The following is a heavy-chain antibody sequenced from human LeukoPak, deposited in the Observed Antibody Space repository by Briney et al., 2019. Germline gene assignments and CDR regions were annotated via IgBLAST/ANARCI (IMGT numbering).Heavy chain of an antibody. CDR2: IIPILGIA. CDR3: ARGGVGATQYYFDY. Sequence: SVKVSCKASGGTFSSYAISWVRQAPGQGLEWMGRIIPILGIANYAQKFQGRVTITADKSTSTAYMELSSLRSEDTAVYYCARGGVGATQYYFDYWGQGTLVTVSS. J-gene: IGHJ4*02. D-gene: IGHD1-26*01. CDR1: GGTFSSYA. V-gene: IGHV1-69*04.